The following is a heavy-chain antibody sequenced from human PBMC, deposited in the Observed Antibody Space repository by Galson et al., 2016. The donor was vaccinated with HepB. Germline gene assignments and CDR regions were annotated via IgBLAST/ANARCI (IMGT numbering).Heavy chain of an antibody. D-gene: IGHD2-2*01. CDR1: GFTFSSYS. Sequence: SLRLSCAASGFTFSSYSMHWVRQAPGKGLEYVSGINSTGGRPYYTHPLKGRFPLSRDNSKNTVYLQMSSLRIEDTAVYFCVKEGYQELSDGAFDIWGQGTMVTVSS. V-gene: IGHV3-64D*06. CDR3: VKEGYQELSDGAFDI. J-gene: IGHJ3*02. CDR2: INSTGGRP.